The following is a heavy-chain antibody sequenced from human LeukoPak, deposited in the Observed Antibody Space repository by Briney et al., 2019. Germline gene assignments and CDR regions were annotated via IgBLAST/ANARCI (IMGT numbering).Heavy chain of an antibody. CDR3: ARDLYSSGWSLADY. D-gene: IGHD6-19*01. V-gene: IGHV1-18*01. Sequence: ASVNVSFQASGYTFTSYVINWVRQAPGQGLAWMGWISAYNGNTNYAQKLQGRVTMTPDTSTSTAYMELRSLRSDDTAVYYCARDLYSSGWSLADYWGQGTLVTVSS. J-gene: IGHJ4*02. CDR1: GYTFTSYV. CDR2: ISAYNGNT.